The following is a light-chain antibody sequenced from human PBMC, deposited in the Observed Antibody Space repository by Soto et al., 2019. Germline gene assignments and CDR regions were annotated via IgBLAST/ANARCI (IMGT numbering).Light chain of an antibody. J-gene: IGLJ2*01. Sequence: QSVLTQPPSVSGAPGQRVTISCTGSSSNIGAGYDVSWYQQLPGAAPKLLIYDTNNRPSGIPDRFSGSKSGTSATLDIAGLQTGDEADYYCAAWDNSLSAAVFGGGTKLTVL. CDR3: AAWDNSLSAAV. V-gene: IGLV1-51*01. CDR2: DTN. CDR1: SSNIGAGYD.